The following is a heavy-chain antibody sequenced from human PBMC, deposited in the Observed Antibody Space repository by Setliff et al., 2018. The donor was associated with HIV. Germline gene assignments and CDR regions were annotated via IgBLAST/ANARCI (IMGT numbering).Heavy chain of an antibody. CDR2: IYQTGST. J-gene: IGHJ4*02. CDR3: TRQAWDSKSSGYFSDY. CDR1: GCSISSGYY. V-gene: IGHV4-38-2*02. D-gene: IGHD3-22*01. Sequence: SETLSLTCSVSGCSISSGYYWGWIRQSPGKGLEWIGSIYQTGSTYYNPSFKSRVTVSLDMSKNQFSLRLASVTAADTAVYYCTRQAWDSKSSGYFSDYWGQGTLVTVSS.